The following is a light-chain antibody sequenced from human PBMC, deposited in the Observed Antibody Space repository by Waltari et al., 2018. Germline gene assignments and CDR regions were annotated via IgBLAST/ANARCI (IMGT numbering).Light chain of an antibody. V-gene: IGLV2-14*01. CDR1: SSDVGGYNY. J-gene: IGLJ3*02. CDR2: DVS. CDR3: SSYTSSSTWV. Sequence: QSALTQPASVSESPGQSITISCTGTSSDVGGYNYVSWYQQHIGKAPKLMIYDVSKRPSGFSNLFSGSKSGNTASLTISGLQAEDEADYYCSSYTSSSTWVFGGGTKLTVL.